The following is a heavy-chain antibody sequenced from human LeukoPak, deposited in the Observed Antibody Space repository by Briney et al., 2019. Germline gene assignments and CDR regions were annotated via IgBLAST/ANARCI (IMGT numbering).Heavy chain of an antibody. CDR3: AKDTSGSGSRDKVYFDY. Sequence: GASVKVSCKASGYTFTNYGITWVRQAPGQGLEWMGWISAYNGNTNYAQKFQGRVTMTTDTSTSTAYMELRSLRSDDTAVYYCAKDTSGSGSRDKVYFDYWGQGTLVTVSS. J-gene: IGHJ4*02. CDR1: GYTFTNYG. CDR2: ISAYNGNT. V-gene: IGHV1-18*01. D-gene: IGHD3-10*01.